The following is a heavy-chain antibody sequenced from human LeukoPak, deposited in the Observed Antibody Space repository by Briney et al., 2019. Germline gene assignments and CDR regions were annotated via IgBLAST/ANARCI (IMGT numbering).Heavy chain of an antibody. Sequence: PSETLSLTCAVYGGSFGGYYWSWIRQPPGKGLEWIGEINHSGSTNYNPSLTSRVTISVDTSKNQFSLKLSSVTAADTAVYYCARRYGEGYYFDYWGQGTLVTVSS. V-gene: IGHV4-34*01. J-gene: IGHJ4*02. CDR2: INHSGST. D-gene: IGHD1-14*01. CDR1: GGSFGGYY. CDR3: ARRYGEGYYFDY.